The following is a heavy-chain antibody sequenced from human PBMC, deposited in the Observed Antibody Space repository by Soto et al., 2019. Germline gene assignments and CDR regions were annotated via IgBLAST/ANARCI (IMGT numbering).Heavy chain of an antibody. CDR1: GDAFTSYY. CDR3: ARSSGGNFGIIIEGSNWFDP. J-gene: IGHJ5*02. V-gene: IGHV1-46*01. D-gene: IGHD3-3*01. Sequence: ASVKVSCKAPGDAFTSYYLNWVRQAPGQGLEWMGVINPHGGSTKYAQKFQGRITMTRDTSRSTVYMELSSLRSDDTAIYYCARSSGGNFGIIIEGSNWFDPWGQGTLVTVS. CDR2: INPHGGST.